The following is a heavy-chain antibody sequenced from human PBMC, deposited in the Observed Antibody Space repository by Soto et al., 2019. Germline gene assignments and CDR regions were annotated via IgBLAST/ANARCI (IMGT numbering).Heavy chain of an antibody. CDR1: GYTFTSYG. CDR2: ISAYNGNT. CDR3: ARGTDTMVRGVISYYYYYMDV. V-gene: IGHV1-18*01. Sequence: ASVKVSCKASGYTFTSYGISWVRPAPGQGLEWMGWISAYNGNTNYAQKLQGRVTMTTDTSTSTAYMELRSLRSDDTAVYYCARGTDTMVRGVISYYYYYMDVWGKGTTVTVSS. J-gene: IGHJ6*03. D-gene: IGHD3-10*01.